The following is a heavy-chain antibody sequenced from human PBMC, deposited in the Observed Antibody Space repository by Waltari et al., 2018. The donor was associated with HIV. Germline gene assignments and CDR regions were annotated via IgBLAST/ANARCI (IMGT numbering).Heavy chain of an antibody. D-gene: IGHD2-2*01. CDR3: ARARLVSRGQYCSTTSCLPHYYYYYGMDV. J-gene: IGHJ6*02. CDR2: INHSGST. CDR1: GGSFSGYY. V-gene: IGHV4-34*01. Sequence: QVQLRQWGAALLKPSDPMSPTCAVHGGSFSGYYWSCIRQPPGKGPEWIGEINHSGSTNYNPSLKSRVTISVDTSKNQFSLKLTSVTAADTAVFYCARARLVSRGQYCSTTSCLPHYYYYYGMDVWGQGTTVTVSS.